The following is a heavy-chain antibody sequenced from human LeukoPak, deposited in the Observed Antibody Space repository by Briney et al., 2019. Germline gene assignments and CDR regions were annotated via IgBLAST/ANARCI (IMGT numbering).Heavy chain of an antibody. Sequence: GGSLRLSCAASGFTFSSYWMSWVRQAPGKGLEWVANIKQDGSEKYYVDSVKGRFTISRDNAKNSLYLQMNSLRAEDTAVYYRAREVWFGEPTPLFDYWGQGTLVTVSS. CDR2: IKQDGSEK. D-gene: IGHD3-10*01. CDR3: AREVWFGEPTPLFDY. V-gene: IGHV3-7*01. CDR1: GFTFSSYW. J-gene: IGHJ4*02.